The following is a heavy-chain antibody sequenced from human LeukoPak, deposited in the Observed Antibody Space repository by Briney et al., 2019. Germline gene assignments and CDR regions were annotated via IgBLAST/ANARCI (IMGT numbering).Heavy chain of an antibody. V-gene: IGHV4-59*08. CDR1: GGSISSHF. J-gene: IGHJ6*02. CDR2: IYHSGGT. Sequence: SETLSLTCTVSGGSISSHFWSWIRQPPGKGLEWIGYIYHSGGTNYNPSLKSRVTISVDTSKTQFSLKLSSVTAADTAVYYCARSPNYYGPYYYGMDVWGQGTTVTVSS. CDR3: ARSPNYYGPYYYGMDV. D-gene: IGHD3-10*01.